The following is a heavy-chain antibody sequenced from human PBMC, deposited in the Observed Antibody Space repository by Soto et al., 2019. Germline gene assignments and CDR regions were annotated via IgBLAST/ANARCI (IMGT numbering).Heavy chain of an antibody. D-gene: IGHD6-25*01. CDR1: RGSISSGTNY. CDR2: IYYSGST. V-gene: IGHV4-39*01. CDR3: ARHEAGWYFGS. Sequence: TLCLTCTVSRGSISSGTNYWAWIRPPPGKGLEWIANIYYSGSTFYNPSLKSRVTISLDTSKNQFSLKLRSVTAADPAVYYCARHEAGWYFGSWGQGTQVTVSS. J-gene: IGHJ4*02.